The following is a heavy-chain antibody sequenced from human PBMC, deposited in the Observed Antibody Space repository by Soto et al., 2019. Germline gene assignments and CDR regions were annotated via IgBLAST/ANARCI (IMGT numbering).Heavy chain of an antibody. Sequence: QVQLQESGPGLVKPSETLSLTCVVSGDSISSSIWWSWVRQPPGKGLEWIGEIYHSGTTNYNPSLKSRVNISLAKSNNQFSLKLTSVTAADTAVYYCARGPNWNGGTGFDPWGQGTLVTVSS. D-gene: IGHD1-1*01. V-gene: IGHV4-4*02. CDR1: GDSISSSIW. CDR2: IYHSGTT. CDR3: ARGPNWNGGTGFDP. J-gene: IGHJ5*02.